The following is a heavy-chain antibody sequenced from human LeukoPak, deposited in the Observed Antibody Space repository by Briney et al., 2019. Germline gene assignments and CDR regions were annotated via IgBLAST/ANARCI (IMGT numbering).Heavy chain of an antibody. J-gene: IGHJ6*02. Sequence: SETLSLTCTVSGGSISSYYWSWIRQPPGKGLECIGYIYYSGSTNYNPSLKSRVTISVDTSKNQFSLKLSSVTAADTAVYYCAGWIQLWADYYYYGMDVWGQGTTVTVSS. CDR3: AGWIQLWADYYYYGMDV. V-gene: IGHV4-59*08. D-gene: IGHD5-18*01. CDR1: GGSISSYY. CDR2: IYYSGST.